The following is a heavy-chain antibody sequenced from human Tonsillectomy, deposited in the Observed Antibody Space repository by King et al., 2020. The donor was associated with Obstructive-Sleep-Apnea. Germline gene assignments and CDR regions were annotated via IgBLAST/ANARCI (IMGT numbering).Heavy chain of an antibody. CDR1: GFAFSDYS. V-gene: IGHV3-11*06. CDR3: ARGASYDY. Sequence: HVQLVESGGALVKPGGSLRLSCAASGFAFSDYSMSWIRQAPGRGLEWVSYITTSRDYTNYADSVKGRFTISRDNAKNSLFLHMNSLRAEDTAVYYCARGASYDYWGQGTLVTVSS. CDR2: ITTSRDYT. J-gene: IGHJ4*02.